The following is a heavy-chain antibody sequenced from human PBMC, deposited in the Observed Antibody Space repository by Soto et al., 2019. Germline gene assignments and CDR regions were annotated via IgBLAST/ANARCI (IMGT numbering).Heavy chain of an antibody. Sequence: SVKVSCKASGGTFSSYAISWVRQAPGQGXEWMGGIIPIFGTANYAQKFQGRVTITADKSTSTAYMELSSLRSEDTAVYYCARGGESIAARPPYYYRMDVWGQGTTVTVSS. CDR2: IIPIFGTA. J-gene: IGHJ6*02. CDR3: ARGGESIAARPPYYYRMDV. D-gene: IGHD6-6*01. CDR1: GGTFSSYA. V-gene: IGHV1-69*06.